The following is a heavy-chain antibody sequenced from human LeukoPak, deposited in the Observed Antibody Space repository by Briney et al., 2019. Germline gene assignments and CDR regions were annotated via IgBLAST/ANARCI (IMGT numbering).Heavy chain of an antibody. CDR3: ARDRGGFDY. V-gene: IGHV3-30-3*01. CDR2: ISYDGSNK. CDR1: GFTFRTYW. Sequence: GGSLRLSCAASGFTFRTYWMHWVRQAPGKGLEWVAVISYDGSNKYYADSVKGRFTISRDNSKNTLYLQMNSLRAEDTAVYYCARDRGGFDYWGQGTLVTVSS. J-gene: IGHJ4*02. D-gene: IGHD3-10*01.